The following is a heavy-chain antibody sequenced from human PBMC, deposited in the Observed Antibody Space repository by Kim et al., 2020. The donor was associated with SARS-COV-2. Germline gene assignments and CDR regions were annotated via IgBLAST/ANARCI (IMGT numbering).Heavy chain of an antibody. Sequence: SETLSLTCTVSGGSISSYYWSWIRQPPGKGLEWIGYIYYSGSTNYNPSLKSRVTISVDTSKNQFSLKLSSVTAADTAVYYCARWGNYYDSSGYDAFDIWGQGTMVTVSS. D-gene: IGHD3-22*01. CDR2: IYYSGST. CDR1: GGSISSYY. CDR3: ARWGNYYDSSGYDAFDI. J-gene: IGHJ3*02. V-gene: IGHV4-59*01.